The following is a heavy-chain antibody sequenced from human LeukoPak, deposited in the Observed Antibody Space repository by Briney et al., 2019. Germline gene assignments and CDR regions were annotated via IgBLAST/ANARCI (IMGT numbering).Heavy chain of an antibody. V-gene: IGHV1-8*01. Sequence: ASVKVSCKASGYTFTSYDINWVRQATGQGIEWMGWMNPNSGNTGYAQKFQGRVTMTRNTSISTAYMELSSLRSEDTAVYYCARGYYGSGSTILGYWGQGTLVTVSS. CDR2: MNPNSGNT. CDR3: ARGYYGSGSTILGY. CDR1: GYTFTSYD. D-gene: IGHD3-10*01. J-gene: IGHJ4*02.